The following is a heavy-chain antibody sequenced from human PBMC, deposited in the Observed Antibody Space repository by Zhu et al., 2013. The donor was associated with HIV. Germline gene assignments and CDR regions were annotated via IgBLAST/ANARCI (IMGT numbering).Heavy chain of an antibody. V-gene: IGHV1-69*01. CDR2: IIPIFGTA. D-gene: IGHD3-16*02. J-gene: IGHJ4*02. CDR1: GGTFSSYA. Sequence: QVQLVQSGAEVKKPGSSVKVSCKASGGTFSSYAISWVRQAPGQGLEWMGGIIPIFGTANYAQKFQGRVTITADESTSTAYMELSSLRSEDTAVYYCARAAADDYVWGSYHSFDYWGQGTLVTVSS. CDR3: ARAAADDYVWGSYHSFDY.